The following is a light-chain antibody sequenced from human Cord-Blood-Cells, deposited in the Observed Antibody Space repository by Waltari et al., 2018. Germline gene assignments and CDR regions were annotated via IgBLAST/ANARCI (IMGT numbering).Light chain of an antibody. CDR3: QQYYSTPIT. CDR1: QSVLSSSNNKNY. V-gene: IGKV4-1*01. J-gene: IGKJ5*01. Sequence: DIVMTQSPDSLAVSLGERATINCKSRQSVLSSSNNKNYLAWYQQKPGQPPKLLIYWASTREPGVPDRFSGSGSGTDFTLTISSLQAEDVAVYYCQQYYSTPITFGQGTRLEIK. CDR2: WAS.